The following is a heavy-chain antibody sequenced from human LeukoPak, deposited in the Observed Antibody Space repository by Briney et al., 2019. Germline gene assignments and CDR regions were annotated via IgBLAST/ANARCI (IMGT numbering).Heavy chain of an antibody. D-gene: IGHD1-1*01. CDR1: GFTFSSYG. Sequence: GGSLRLSCAASGFTFSSYGMHWVRQAPGKGLEWVSVISGSGGSTYYADSVKGRFTISRDNSKNTLYLQMNSLRAEDTAVYYCAKLGSGSQSYWGQGTLVTVSS. CDR2: ISGSGGST. J-gene: IGHJ4*02. CDR3: AKLGSGSQSY. V-gene: IGHV3-23*01.